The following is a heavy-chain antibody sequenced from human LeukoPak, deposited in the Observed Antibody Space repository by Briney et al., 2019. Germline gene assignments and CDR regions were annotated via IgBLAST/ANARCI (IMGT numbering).Heavy chain of an antibody. D-gene: IGHD5-12*01. Sequence: GGSLRLSCAASGFTFSSYGMHWVRQAPGKGLEWVAFIRYDGSNKYYADSVKGRFTISRDNSKNTLYLQMNSLRAEDTAVYYCASCKGSGYSGYSRGYYYYYMDVWGKGTTVTVSS. J-gene: IGHJ6*03. CDR2: IRYDGSNK. V-gene: IGHV3-30*02. CDR1: GFTFSSYG. CDR3: ASCKGSGYSGYSRGYYYYYMDV.